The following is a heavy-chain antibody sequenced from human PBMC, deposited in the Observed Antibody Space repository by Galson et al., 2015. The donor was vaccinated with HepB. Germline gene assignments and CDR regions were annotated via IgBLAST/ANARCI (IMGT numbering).Heavy chain of an antibody. Sequence: SLRLSCAASGFTFSSYSMNWVRQAPGKGLEWVSSISSSSSYIYYADSVKGRFTISRDNAKNSLYLQMNSLRAEDTAVYYCARDDRQQLVSQGMDVWGQGTTVTVSS. CDR2: ISSSSSYI. CDR1: GFTFSSYS. J-gene: IGHJ6*02. D-gene: IGHD6-13*01. V-gene: IGHV3-21*01. CDR3: ARDDRQQLVSQGMDV.